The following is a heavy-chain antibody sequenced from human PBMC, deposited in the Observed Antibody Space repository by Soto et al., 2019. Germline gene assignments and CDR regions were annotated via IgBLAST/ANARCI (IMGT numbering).Heavy chain of an antibody. CDR3: ARDFNGGNSD. CDR1: GFPFKIYG. J-gene: IGHJ4*02. CDR2: IWYDGSNK. D-gene: IGHD2-21*02. V-gene: IGHV3-33*01. Sequence: QVQLVESGGGVVHRGRSLTLSCAASGFPFKIYGMHGVRQAPGKGREWVAVIWYDGSNKYYADSVKGRFTISRDNSKNTLYLQMNSLRAEDTAVYYCARDFNGGNSDWGQGTLVTVSS.